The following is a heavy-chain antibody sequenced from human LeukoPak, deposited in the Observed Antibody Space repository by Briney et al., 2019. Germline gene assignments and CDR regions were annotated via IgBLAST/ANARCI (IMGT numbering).Heavy chain of an antibody. CDR1: GYTFTSYY. V-gene: IGHV1-46*01. D-gene: IGHD2-2*01. CDR3: ARDCSSTSCYGYYYYYYMDV. Sequence: ASVKVSCKASGYTFTSYYMHWVRQAPGQGLEWMGIINPSGGSTSYAQKFQGRVTMTRDTSTSTVYMELSSLRSEDTAVYYCARDCSSTSCYGYYYYYYMDVWGKGTTVTVSS. J-gene: IGHJ6*03. CDR2: INPSGGST.